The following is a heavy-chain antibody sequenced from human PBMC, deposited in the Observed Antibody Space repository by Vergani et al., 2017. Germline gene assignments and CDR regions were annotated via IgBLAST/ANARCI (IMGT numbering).Heavy chain of an antibody. CDR1: GYTFTTYG. CDR2: ISASNVNT. V-gene: IGHV1-18*01. J-gene: IGHJ5*02. D-gene: IGHD1-26*01. Sequence: QVQLVQSGTEVKKPGASVKVSCKASGYTFTTYGISWVRQAPGQGLEWMGWISASNVNTNYAQKLLGRVTMTTDRSTSTAYMELRSLRSDDTAVYYCARGRLKIEGVTSNWFDPWGLGTLVTVSS. CDR3: ARGRLKIEGVTSNWFDP.